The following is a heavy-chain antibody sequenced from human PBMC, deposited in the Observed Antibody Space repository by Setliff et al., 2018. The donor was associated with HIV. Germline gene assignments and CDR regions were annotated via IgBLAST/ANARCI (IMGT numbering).Heavy chain of an antibody. CDR1: GFMFGVDW. D-gene: IGHD2-21*01. Sequence: GGSLRLSCAASGFMFGVDWMSWVRQTPGKGLEWVASVTPDGGDKYYANSMRGRFTISRDNGKNAVYLQMNSLTAEDTALYYCVRDLARVIAHWGQGTLVSVSS. J-gene: IGHJ4*02. V-gene: IGHV3-7*01. CDR2: VTPDGGDK. CDR3: VRDLARVIAH.